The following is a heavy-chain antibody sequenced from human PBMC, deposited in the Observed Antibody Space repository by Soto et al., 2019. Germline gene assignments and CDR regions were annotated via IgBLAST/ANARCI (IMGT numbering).Heavy chain of an antibody. J-gene: IGHJ4*02. V-gene: IGHV4-30-2*01. D-gene: IGHD1-7*01. CDR3: ARARVELLVLLDX. Sequence: PSETLSLPCAVSDGSNRSVGYSWSWNRQPPGKGLEWIGYIYHSGSTYCNPSLRSRVTISVYRSKKQFSLKLSSVTAADKSVYYGARARVELLVLLDXWGQICLVTVS. CDR2: IYHSGST. CDR1: DGSNRSVGYS.